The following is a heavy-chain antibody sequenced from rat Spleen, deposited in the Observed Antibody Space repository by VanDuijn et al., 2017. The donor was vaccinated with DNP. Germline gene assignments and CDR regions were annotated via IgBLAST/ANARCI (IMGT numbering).Heavy chain of an antibody. CDR3: KVGAQY. CDR2: ISPDGGHT. CDR1: GFAFSDYY. D-gene: IGHD5-1*01. V-gene: IGHV5-25*01. J-gene: IGHJ2*01. Sequence: EVQLVGSGGGLVQSGRSLKLSCAGSGFAFSDYYMAWVRQVPTKGLDWVASISPDGGHTYYRDSVKGRFTISRDNAKSTLFLQMNSLRSEDTATYYCKVGAQYWGQGVMVTVSS.